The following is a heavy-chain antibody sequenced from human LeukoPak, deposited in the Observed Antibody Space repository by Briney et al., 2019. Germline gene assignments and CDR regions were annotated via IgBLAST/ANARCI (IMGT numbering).Heavy chain of an antibody. Sequence: ASVKVSCKASGYTFTSCYMHWVRQAPGQGLEWMGIINPSGGSTSYAQKFQRRVTMTRDMSTSTVYMELSSLRSDDTAVYYCARVYGSGSPRLGYMDVWGKGTTVTVSS. CDR3: ARVYGSGSPRLGYMDV. D-gene: IGHD3-10*01. CDR2: INPSGGST. J-gene: IGHJ6*03. CDR1: GYTFTSCY. V-gene: IGHV1-46*01.